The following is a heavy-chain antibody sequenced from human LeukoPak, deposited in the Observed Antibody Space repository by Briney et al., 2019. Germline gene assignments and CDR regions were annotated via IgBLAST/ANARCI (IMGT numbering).Heavy chain of an antibody. V-gene: IGHV4-61*01. J-gene: IGHJ4*02. Sequence: PSETLSLTCAVSGYSISSGYYWSWIRQPPGKGLEWIGYIYYSGSTNYNPSLKSRVTISVDTSKNQFSLKLSSVTAADTAVYYCATGGSEYSYGYLGFDYWGQGTLVTVSS. CDR2: IYYSGST. CDR1: GYSISSGYY. D-gene: IGHD5-18*01. CDR3: ATGGSEYSYGYLGFDY.